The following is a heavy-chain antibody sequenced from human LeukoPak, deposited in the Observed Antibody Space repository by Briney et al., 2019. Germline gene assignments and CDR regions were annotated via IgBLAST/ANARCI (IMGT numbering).Heavy chain of an antibody. CDR3: ASVRGPYYFDY. V-gene: IGHV3-30*04. Sequence: GGSLRLSCSASGFTISSYVMHWVRQAPGKGLEWVAVISYDGSNKYYADSVKGRFTISRDNSKNTLYLQMNSLRAEDTAVYYCASVRGPYYFDYWGQGTLVTVSS. CDR1: GFTISSYV. CDR2: ISYDGSNK. J-gene: IGHJ4*02. D-gene: IGHD3-10*01.